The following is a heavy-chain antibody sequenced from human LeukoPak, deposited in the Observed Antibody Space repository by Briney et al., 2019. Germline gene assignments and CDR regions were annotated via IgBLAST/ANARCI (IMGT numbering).Heavy chain of an antibody. V-gene: IGHV5-51*01. CDR2: IYPGDSDT. Sequence: GGSLKISCKGSGYIFTSYWIGWVRQMPGKGLEWMGIIYPGDSDTRYSPSFQGQVTISADKSISTAYLQWSSLKASDTAIYYCARRYDSSGYYPLRAFDIWGQGTMVTVSS. CDR1: GYIFTSYW. CDR3: ARRYDSSGYYPLRAFDI. J-gene: IGHJ3*02. D-gene: IGHD3-22*01.